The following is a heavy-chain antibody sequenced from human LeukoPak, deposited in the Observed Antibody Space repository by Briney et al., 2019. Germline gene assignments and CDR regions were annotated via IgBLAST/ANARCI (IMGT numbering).Heavy chain of an antibody. D-gene: IGHD3-22*01. V-gene: IGHV3-48*03. CDR1: GFTFSSYV. J-gene: IGHJ4*02. CDR3: ARRGFYDTSGYLFDH. Sequence: GGSLRLSCAASGFTFSSYVMNWVRQAPGKGLEWVSYISTSGRPIYYGNSVKGRFTISRDNAKNSLYLQMNSLRAEDTALYYCARRGFYDTSGYLFDHWGQGTLVTVSS. CDR2: ISTSGRPI.